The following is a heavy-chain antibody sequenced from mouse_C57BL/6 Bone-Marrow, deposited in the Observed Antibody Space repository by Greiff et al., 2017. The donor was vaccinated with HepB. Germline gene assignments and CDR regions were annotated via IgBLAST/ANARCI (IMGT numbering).Heavy chain of an antibody. Sequence: EVKLMESGGGLVKPGGSLKLSCAASGFTFSSYAMSWVRQTPEKRLEWVATISDGGSYTHYPDNVKGRFTITRDNAKNNLYLQMSHLKSEDTAMYYCARGGPTIVTTWYFDVWGTGTTVTVSS. V-gene: IGHV5-4*03. D-gene: IGHD2-5*01. J-gene: IGHJ1*03. CDR2: ISDGGSYT. CDR3: ARGGPTIVTTWYFDV. CDR1: GFTFSSYA.